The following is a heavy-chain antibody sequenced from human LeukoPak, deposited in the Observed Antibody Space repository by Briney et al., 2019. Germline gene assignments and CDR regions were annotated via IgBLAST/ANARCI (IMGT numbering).Heavy chain of an antibody. CDR3: AKGGYCSSTSCYVGY. D-gene: IGHD2-2*01. V-gene: IGHV3-9*01. J-gene: IGHJ4*02. Sequence: PGGSLRLSCAASGFTFDDYAMHWVRQAPGKGLEWVSGISWNSGSIGYADSVKGRFTISRDNAKNSLYLQMNSLRAEDTALYYCAKGGYCSSTSCYVGYWGQGTLVTVSS. CDR1: GFTFDDYA. CDR2: ISWNSGSI.